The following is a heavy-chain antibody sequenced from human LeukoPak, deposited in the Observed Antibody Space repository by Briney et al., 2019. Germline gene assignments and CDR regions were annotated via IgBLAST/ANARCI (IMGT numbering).Heavy chain of an antibody. J-gene: IGHJ5*02. V-gene: IGHV3-30-3*01. Sequence: PGRSLRLSCAASGFTFSTYAMHWVRQGPGKGLEWVAVISYDGSNKYYADSVKGRFTISRDNSKNTLYLQMSSLRAEDTAVYYCARRPEAGWFDPWGQGTLVTVSS. CDR2: ISYDGSNK. CDR1: GFTFSTYA. CDR3: ARRPEAGWFDP. D-gene: IGHD6-13*01.